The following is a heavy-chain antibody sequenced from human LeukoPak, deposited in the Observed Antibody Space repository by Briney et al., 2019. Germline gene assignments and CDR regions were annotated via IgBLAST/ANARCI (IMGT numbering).Heavy chain of an antibody. Sequence: PGGSLRLSCAASGFTFSSYWMSWVRQAPGKGLVWVSRINSDGSSTSYADSVKGRFTISRDNAKNTLYLQMNSPRAEDTAVYYCARAGTEFYGDYYNPGAIYYYYMDVWGKGTTVTVSS. V-gene: IGHV3-74*01. CDR1: GFTFSSYW. J-gene: IGHJ6*03. D-gene: IGHD4-17*01. CDR3: ARAGTEFYGDYYNPGAIYYYYMDV. CDR2: INSDGSST.